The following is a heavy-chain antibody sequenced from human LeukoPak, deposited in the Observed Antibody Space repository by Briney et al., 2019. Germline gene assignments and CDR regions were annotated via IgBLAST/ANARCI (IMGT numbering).Heavy chain of an antibody. CDR2: ISAYNGNT. CDR3: ARSRMGATYEGIDY. CDR1: GYTFTAYY. V-gene: IGHV1-18*04. D-gene: IGHD1-26*01. J-gene: IGHJ4*02. Sequence: ASVKVSCKASGYTFTAYYMHWVRQAPGQGLEWMGWISAYNGNTNYAQKLQGRVTMTTDTSTSTAYMELRSLRSDDTAVYYCARSRMGATYEGIDYWGQGTLVTVSS.